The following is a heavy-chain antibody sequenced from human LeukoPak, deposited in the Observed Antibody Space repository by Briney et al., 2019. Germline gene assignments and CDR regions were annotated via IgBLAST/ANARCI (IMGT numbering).Heavy chain of an antibody. CDR3: ARNPVAHRPSSVIDY. J-gene: IGHJ4*02. CDR2: INPNSGDT. Sequence: AAVKVSCKSSGYTFAGFYIHWVRQAPGQGLEWMGWINPNSGDTNYAQKLQGRGTVTTDTSPSTAYMELRRLRSDDTAVYYCARNPVAHRPSSVIDYWGQGTLVTVSS. CDR1: GYTFAGFY. V-gene: IGHV1-2*02. D-gene: IGHD3-22*01.